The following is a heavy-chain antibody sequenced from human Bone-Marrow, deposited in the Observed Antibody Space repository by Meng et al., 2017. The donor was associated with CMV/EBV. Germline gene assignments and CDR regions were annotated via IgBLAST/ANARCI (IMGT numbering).Heavy chain of an antibody. J-gene: IGHJ4*02. CDR3: TRHQTYYDFWSGYYPYFDY. CDR2: ISGSGGST. Sequence: GESLKISCAASGFTFSSYAMSWVRQAPGKGLEWVSAISGSGGSTYYADSVKGRFTISRDNSKNTLYLQMNSLGAEDTAVYYCTRHQTYYDFWSGYYPYFDYWGQGTLVTVSS. D-gene: IGHD3-3*01. V-gene: IGHV3-23*01. CDR1: GFTFSSYA.